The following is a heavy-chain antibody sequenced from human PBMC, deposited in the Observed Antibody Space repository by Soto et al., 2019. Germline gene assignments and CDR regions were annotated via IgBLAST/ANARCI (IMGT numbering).Heavy chain of an antibody. CDR3: ERDREANSGFDFPAY. D-gene: IGHD5-12*01. Sequence: QVQLVESGGGVVQPGRSLRLSCAASGFTFSSFALHWVRQAPGKGLEWVSLISTDGSGKYYGDSVRGRFTISRDNSKNTLCLQMNSLRAEDTAVYYCERDREANSGFDFPAYWGQGTLVTVSS. V-gene: IGHV3-30*04. J-gene: IGHJ4*02. CDR1: GFTFSSFA. CDR2: ISTDGSGK.